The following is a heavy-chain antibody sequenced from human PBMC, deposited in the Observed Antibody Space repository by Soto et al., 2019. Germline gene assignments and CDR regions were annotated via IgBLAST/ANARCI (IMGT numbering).Heavy chain of an antibody. CDR2: ISGSGGST. J-gene: IGHJ4*02. CDR1: GFTFISYA. CDR3: AKARGSSTPAPGSY. D-gene: IGHD2-2*01. V-gene: IGHV3-23*01. Sequence: GGSLRLSCAASGFTFISYAMSWVRQAPGKGLEWVSAISGSGGSTYYAGSVKGRFTISRDNSKNTLYLQMNSLGAEDTAVYYCAKARGSSTPAPGSYWGQGTLVTVPQ.